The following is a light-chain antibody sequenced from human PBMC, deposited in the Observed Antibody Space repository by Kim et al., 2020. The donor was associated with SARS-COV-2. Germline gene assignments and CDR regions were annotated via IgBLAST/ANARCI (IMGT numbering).Light chain of an antibody. Sequence: DIQMTQSPSTLSASVGDRVTITCRASQSISSWLAWYQQKPGKAPELLIYDASSLESGVPSRFSGSGSGTEFTLTISSLQPDDFATYYCQQGWTFGQGTKVDIK. CDR2: DAS. CDR3: QQGWT. CDR1: QSISSW. V-gene: IGKV1-5*01. J-gene: IGKJ1*01.